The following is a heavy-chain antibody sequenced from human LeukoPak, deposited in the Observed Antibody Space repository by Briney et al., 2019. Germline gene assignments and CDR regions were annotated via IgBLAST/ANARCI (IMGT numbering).Heavy chain of an antibody. Sequence: SETLSLTCTVSGGSISSGSYYWSWIWQPAGKALEWIGRIYTSGSTNYNPSLKSRVTISVDTSKNQFSLKLSSVTAADTAVYYCARGRAYDTWGQGTLVTVSS. V-gene: IGHV4-61*02. J-gene: IGHJ5*02. CDR3: ARGRAYDT. CDR1: GGSISSGSYY. D-gene: IGHD3-22*01. CDR2: IYTSGST.